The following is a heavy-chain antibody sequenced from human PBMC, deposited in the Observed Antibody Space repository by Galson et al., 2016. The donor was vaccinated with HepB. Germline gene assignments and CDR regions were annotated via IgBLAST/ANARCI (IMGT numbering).Heavy chain of an antibody. CDR3: AGPGDGEGVGLDY. CDR1: GGSISSTSYY. D-gene: IGHD3-10*01. CDR2: IYFSGST. V-gene: IGHV4-39*01. J-gene: IGHJ4*02. Sequence: ETLSLTCTVSGGSISSTSYYWGWIRQPPGKGLEWIGRIYFSGSTYFNPSLKSRVTISVDTAKNQFSLKLSSVTATDTAVYYCAGPGDGEGVGLDYWGQGTLVTVSS.